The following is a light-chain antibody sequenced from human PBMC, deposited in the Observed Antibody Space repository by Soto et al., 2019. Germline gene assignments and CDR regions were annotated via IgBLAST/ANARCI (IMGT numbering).Light chain of an antibody. CDR1: QSVLYRSNNKNY. V-gene: IGKV4-1*01. CDR3: QQSYSTPT. CDR2: WAS. J-gene: IGKJ4*01. Sequence: DVVMTKSPASLAVSVGERATIDCNSSQSVLYRSNNKNYLAWYQKKVGQPPKLLIYWASTRESGVPDRFSGSGSGTDFTLTISSLQTEDVAVYYCQQSYSTPTFGGGTKVDI.